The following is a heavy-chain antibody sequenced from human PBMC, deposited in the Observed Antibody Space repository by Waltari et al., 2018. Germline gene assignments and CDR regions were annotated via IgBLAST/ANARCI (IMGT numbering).Heavy chain of an antibody. CDR2: GSRSNGNT. CDR1: SSPFLLHG. V-gene: IGHV1-18*01. Sequence: QVTLVQSGPEVKKPGASVQVSCKAASSPFLLHGIDWVRQYPGQGREWMGRGSRSNGNTNDAQKFQGRVTMTTDTSTTTAYMELTSLGPDDTAVYFCARLPGYSSGWYDSWGQGTLVTVSS. D-gene: IGHD6-19*01. CDR3: ARLPGYSSGWYDS. J-gene: IGHJ5*01.